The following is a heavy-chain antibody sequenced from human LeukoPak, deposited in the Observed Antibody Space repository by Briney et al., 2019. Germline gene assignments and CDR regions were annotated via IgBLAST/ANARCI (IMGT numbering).Heavy chain of an antibody. Sequence: ASVKVSCKASGYTFTSYDINWVRQATGQGLEWMGWMNPNSGNTGYAQKFQGRVTITRNTSISTAYMELSSLRSEDTAVYYCARVTAVDSQAPNWFDPWGQGTLVTVSS. D-gene: IGHD6-19*01. J-gene: IGHJ5*02. CDR3: ARVTAVDSQAPNWFDP. CDR2: MNPNSGNT. V-gene: IGHV1-8*03. CDR1: GYTFTSYD.